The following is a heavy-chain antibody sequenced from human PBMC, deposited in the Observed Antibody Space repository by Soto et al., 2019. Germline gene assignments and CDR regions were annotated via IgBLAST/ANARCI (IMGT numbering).Heavy chain of an antibody. Sequence: QVQLVESGGGVVQPGRSLRLSCAASGFTFSSYAMHWVRQAPGKGLAGVAVISYDGSNKYYADSVKGRFTISRDNSKNTLYLQMNSLRAEDTDVYYCARVGRRHYVDYWGQGTLLTVSS. CDR2: ISYDGSNK. D-gene: IGHD1-1*01. V-gene: IGHV3-30-3*01. J-gene: IGHJ4*02. CDR3: ARVGRRHYVDY. CDR1: GFTFSSYA.